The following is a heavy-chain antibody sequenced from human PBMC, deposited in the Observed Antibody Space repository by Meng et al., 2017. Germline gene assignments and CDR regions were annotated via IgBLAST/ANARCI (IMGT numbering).Heavy chain of an antibody. CDR1: GDSISSCNW. CDR3: ARYTPIAVDY. J-gene: IGHJ4*02. CDR2: IHHSGST. Sequence: QVQLEESGPVLVKPSETLSLICAVSGDSISSCNWCIWVRQPPGKGLEWIGEIHHSGSTYYNPSLKSRITMSVDTSKNQFYLKLSSVTAADTAVYYCARYTPIAVDYWGQGTLVTVSS. D-gene: IGHD6-13*01. V-gene: IGHV4-55*01.